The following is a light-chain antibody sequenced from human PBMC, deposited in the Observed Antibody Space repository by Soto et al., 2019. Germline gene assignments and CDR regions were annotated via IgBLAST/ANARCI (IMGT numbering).Light chain of an antibody. V-gene: IGKV1-33*01. CDR1: QDITNY. Sequence: DIQMTQSPSSLSAYVGDRVTITCQASQDITNYLNWYQQKSGKAPKLLIYDASNLETGVPSRFSGSGSGTDFTFTISSLQPEDIATYYCQHYDNFPITFGGGTMVDIK. CDR2: DAS. CDR3: QHYDNFPIT. J-gene: IGKJ4*01.